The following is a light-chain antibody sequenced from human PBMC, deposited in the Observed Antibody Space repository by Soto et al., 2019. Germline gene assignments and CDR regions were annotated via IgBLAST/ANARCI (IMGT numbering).Light chain of an antibody. Sequence: QSVLTQPPSVSAAPGQKVTISCSGSGSNIGNNYVSWYQQLPGTAPKLLIYDSNKRPSGIPDRFSGSKSGTSATLGITGLQTGDEADYYCGKWDSSLSAYVFGTGTKVTVL. J-gene: IGLJ1*01. CDR2: DSN. CDR3: GKWDSSLSAYV. CDR1: GSNIGNNY. V-gene: IGLV1-51*01.